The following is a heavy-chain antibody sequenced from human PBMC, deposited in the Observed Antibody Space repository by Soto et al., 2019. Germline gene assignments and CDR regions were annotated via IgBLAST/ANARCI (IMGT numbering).Heavy chain of an antibody. J-gene: IGHJ3*02. CDR2: MNQDGSEK. CDR3: ARPAVAGGAFDI. Sequence: PGGSLRLSCGASGFTFSGYWMSWVCQAPGKGLEWVANMNQDGSEKYYVDSVKGRFTISRDNAKNSLYLQMNSLRGDDTAVYYCARPAVAGGAFDIWGQGTMATVSS. CDR1: GFTFSGYW. V-gene: IGHV3-7*03. D-gene: IGHD6-19*01.